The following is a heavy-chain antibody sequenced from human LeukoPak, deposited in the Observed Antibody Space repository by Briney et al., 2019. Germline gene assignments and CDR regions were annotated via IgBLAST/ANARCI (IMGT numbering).Heavy chain of an antibody. CDR3: ARVRYYYDSSGPDY. V-gene: IGHV3-21*01. D-gene: IGHD3-22*01. Sequence: GGSLRLSCAAPGITFSNYNMNWVRQAPGKGLEWISSITSSSSYTFYADSVKGRFTISRDNAKNTLYLQMNSLRAEDTAVHYCARVRYYYDSSGPDYWGQGTLVTVSS. CDR2: ITSSSSYT. CDR1: GITFSNYN. J-gene: IGHJ4*02.